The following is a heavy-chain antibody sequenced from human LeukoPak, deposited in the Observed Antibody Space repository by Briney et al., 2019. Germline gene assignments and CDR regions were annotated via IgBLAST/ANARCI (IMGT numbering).Heavy chain of an antibody. J-gene: IGHJ6*02. D-gene: IGHD2-2*02. CDR3: ARATPSKYCSSTSCYILLVSGGMDV. Sequence: SETLSLTCTASGGSISSYYWSWIRRPPGKGLEWIGYIYYSGSTNYNPSLKSRVTISVDTSKNQFSLKLSSVTAADTAVYYCARATPSKYCSSTSCYILLVSGGMDVWGQGTTVTVSS. V-gene: IGHV4-59*01. CDR1: GGSISSYY. CDR2: IYYSGST.